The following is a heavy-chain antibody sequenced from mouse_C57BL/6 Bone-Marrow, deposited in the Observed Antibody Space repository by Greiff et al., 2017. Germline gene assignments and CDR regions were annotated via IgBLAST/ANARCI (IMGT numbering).Heavy chain of an antibody. D-gene: IGHD1-1*01. CDR2: ISDGGSYT. V-gene: IGHV5-4*01. CDR3: ARGYYGSSSAWFAY. Sequence: EVQVVESGGGLVKPGGSLKLSCAASGFTFSSYAMSWVRQTPEKRLEWVATISDGGSYTYYPDNVKGRFTISRDNAKNNLYLQMSHLKSEDTAMYYCARGYYGSSSAWFAYWGQGTLVTVSA. J-gene: IGHJ3*01. CDR1: GFTFSSYA.